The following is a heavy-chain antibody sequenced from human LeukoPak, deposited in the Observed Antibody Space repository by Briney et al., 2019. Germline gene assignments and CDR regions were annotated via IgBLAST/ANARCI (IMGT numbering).Heavy chain of an antibody. J-gene: IGHJ3*02. Sequence: GGSLRLSCAASGFTFSSYWMSRVRQAPGKGLEWVANIKQDGSEKYYVDSVKGRFTISRDNAKNSLYLQMNSLRAEDTAVYYCARDAVLLWFGEPRAFDIWGQGTIVTVSS. CDR2: IKQDGSEK. V-gene: IGHV3-7*03. D-gene: IGHD3-10*01. CDR3: ARDAVLLWFGEPRAFDI. CDR1: GFTFSSYW.